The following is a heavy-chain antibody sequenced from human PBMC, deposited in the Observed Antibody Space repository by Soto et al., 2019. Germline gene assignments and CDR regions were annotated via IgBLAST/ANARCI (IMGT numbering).Heavy chain of an antibody. V-gene: IGHV1-69*18. CDR1: GGTFSRSG. J-gene: IGHJ6*02. Sequence: QVQLVQSGTEVKKPGASVKVSCKASGGTFSRSGFHWVRQAPGQGLEWMGMIVTSVDTTNYAQKLQARVTISADQFTSTVYMELRSLRSEDTAVYYCARCPQPPDTADPYAVDVWGQGTRVIVSS. CDR3: ARCPQPPDTADPYAVDV. CDR2: IVTSVDTT. D-gene: IGHD5-18*01.